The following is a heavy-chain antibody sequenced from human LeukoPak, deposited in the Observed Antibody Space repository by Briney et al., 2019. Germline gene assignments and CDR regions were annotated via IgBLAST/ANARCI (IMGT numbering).Heavy chain of an antibody. CDR1: GFTFSDYY. J-gene: IGHJ4*02. V-gene: IGHV3-11*01. CDR3: AAYYYDSSGYDY. CDR2: ISSSGSTI. D-gene: IGHD3-22*01. Sequence: GGSLRLSCAASGFTFSDYYMSWISQAPGKGLEWVSYISSSGSTIYYADSVKGRFTISRDNSKNTLYLQMNSLSAEDTAVYYCAAYYYDSSGYDYWGQGTLVTVSS.